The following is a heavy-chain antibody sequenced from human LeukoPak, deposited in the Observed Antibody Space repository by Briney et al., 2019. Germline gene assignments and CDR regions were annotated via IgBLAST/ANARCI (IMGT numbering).Heavy chain of an antibody. J-gene: IGHJ4*02. CDR2: VGISSGNT. D-gene: IGHD5-12*01. V-gene: IGHV3-48*04. Sequence: GGSLRLSCAASGFTFIDYSMNWVRQAPGKGLEWISYVGISSGNTKYADSVKGRFTISGDSAKNSVFLQMNSLRVEDTAVYYCARDHRYAFDNWGQGTLVTVCS. CDR3: ARDHRYAFDN. CDR1: GFTFIDYS.